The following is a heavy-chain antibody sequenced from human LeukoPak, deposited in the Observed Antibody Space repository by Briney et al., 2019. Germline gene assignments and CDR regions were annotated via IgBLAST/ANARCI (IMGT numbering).Heavy chain of an antibody. Sequence: GASVKLSCKASGYTFTRYGISWVRQAPGHGLEWRGWFGAYNGNTNYAQKLQGRVTMTRNTSISTAYMELSSLRSEDTAVYYCARGNDYVWGSYRGYNWFDPWGQGTLVTVSS. V-gene: IGHV1-18*01. D-gene: IGHD3-16*02. J-gene: IGHJ5*02. CDR2: FGAYNGNT. CDR1: GYTFTRYG. CDR3: ARGNDYVWGSYRGYNWFDP.